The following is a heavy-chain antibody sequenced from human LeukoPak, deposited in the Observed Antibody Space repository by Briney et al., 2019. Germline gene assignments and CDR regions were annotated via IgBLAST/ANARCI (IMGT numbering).Heavy chain of an antibody. CDR1: GGSLSSYY. D-gene: IGHD2-15*01. CDR3: ARTYCRGGSCHFDY. CDR2: ISYSGST. Sequence: SETLSLTCTVSGGSLSSYYWSWIPQPPGKGLEWNGYISYSGSTDSNPSLKSRVTISVDTSKNQISLKLSSVTAADTAVYYCARTYCRGGSCHFDYGGQGTLVTVSS. V-gene: IGHV4-59*08. J-gene: IGHJ4*02.